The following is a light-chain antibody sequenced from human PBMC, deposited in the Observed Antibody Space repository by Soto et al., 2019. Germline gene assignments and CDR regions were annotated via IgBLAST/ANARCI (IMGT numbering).Light chain of an antibody. CDR1: QTITLNY. CDR3: QQYGSSPFT. V-gene: IGKV3-20*01. J-gene: IGKJ3*01. CDR2: GVS. Sequence: EIVLTQSPGTLSLSPGERATLSCRASQTITLNYLAWYQQKPGQAPRLLIYGVSTRATVIPDKFSGSGSGTDFTLTISRLEPEDFAVYYCQQYGSSPFTFGPGSKVDIK.